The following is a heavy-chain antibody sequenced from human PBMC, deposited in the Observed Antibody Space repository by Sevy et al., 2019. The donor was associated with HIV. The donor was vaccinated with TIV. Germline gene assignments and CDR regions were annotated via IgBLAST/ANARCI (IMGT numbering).Heavy chain of an antibody. CDR1: GFTFSTYG. Sequence: GGSLRLSCAASGFTFSTYGMHWVRQAPGRGLEWVAFMRFDGTIKYHRDSVKGRFSISRDKSKNTLYLQMNSLRVEDTAVYFCAKVLHIVEVPAAIDYYYGMDVWGQGTTVTVSS. J-gene: IGHJ6*02. CDR3: AKVLHIVEVPAAIDYYYGMDV. V-gene: IGHV3-30*02. D-gene: IGHD2-2*01. CDR2: MRFDGTIK.